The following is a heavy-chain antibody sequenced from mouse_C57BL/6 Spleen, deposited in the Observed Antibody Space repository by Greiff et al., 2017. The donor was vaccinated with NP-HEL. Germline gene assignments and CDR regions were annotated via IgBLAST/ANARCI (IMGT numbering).Heavy chain of an antibody. Sequence: QVQLKQPGAELVKPGASVKLSCKASGYTFTSYWMHWVKQRPGQGLEWIGMIHPNSGSTNYNEKFKSKATLTVDKSSSTAYMQLSSLTSEDSAVYYCASYYLYAMDYWGQGTSVTVSS. D-gene: IGHD1-1*01. CDR2: IHPNSGST. CDR1: GYTFTSYW. V-gene: IGHV1-64*01. J-gene: IGHJ4*01. CDR3: ASYYLYAMDY.